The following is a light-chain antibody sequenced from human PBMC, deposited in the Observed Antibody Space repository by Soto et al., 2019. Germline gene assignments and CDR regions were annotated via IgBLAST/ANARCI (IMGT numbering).Light chain of an antibody. V-gene: IGLV2-23*01. CDR1: SSDVGSYNL. Sequence: QSVPAPPASVSGSPGQSITISCTGTSSDVGSYNLVSWYQLHPGRAPKLMIYEGSKRPSGVSNRFSGSKSGNTASLTISGLQAEDEADYYCCSYARSSTYVFGTGTKVTVL. CDR3: CSYARSSTYV. J-gene: IGLJ1*01. CDR2: EGS.